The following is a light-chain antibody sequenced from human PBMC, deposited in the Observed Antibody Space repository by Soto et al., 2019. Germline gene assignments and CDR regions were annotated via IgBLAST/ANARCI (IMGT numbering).Light chain of an antibody. Sequence: DIQMTQSPSSLSASVRDRVTITCRASQSIITYLHWYQQKPGKAPKLLIYAASSLHSGVPSRFSGSGSGTEFTLTINSLQPEDFATYYCQQTYSSRQTFGQGTKLEIK. V-gene: IGKV1-39*01. CDR1: QSIITY. J-gene: IGKJ2*01. CDR2: AAS. CDR3: QQTYSSRQT.